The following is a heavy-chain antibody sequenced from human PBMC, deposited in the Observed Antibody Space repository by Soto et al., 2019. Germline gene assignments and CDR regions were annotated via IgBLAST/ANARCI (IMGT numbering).Heavy chain of an antibody. V-gene: IGHV4-30-4*01. CDR2: IYYSGST. D-gene: IGHD7-27*01. CDR3: ARASVNWGSPYYYYGMDV. J-gene: IGHJ6*02. Sequence: KPSETLSLTCTVSGGSISSGDYYWSWIRQPPGKGLEWIGYIYYSGSTYYNPSLKSRVTISVDTSKNQFSLKLSSVTAADTAVYYCARASVNWGSPYYYYGMDVWGQGTTVTVSS. CDR1: GGSISSGDYY.